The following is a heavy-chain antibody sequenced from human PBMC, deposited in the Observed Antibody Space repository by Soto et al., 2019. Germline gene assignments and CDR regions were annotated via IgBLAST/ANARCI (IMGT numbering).Heavy chain of an antibody. V-gene: IGHV3-23*01. D-gene: IGHD4-17*01. J-gene: IGHJ4*02. CDR2: INGNGGST. CDR3: AKDPGADHYGDSYFDY. Sequence: EVQLLESGGGLVQPGGSRRLSCAASGFTFNNYAMSWVRQAPGKGLEWVSSINGNGGSTYYADSVKGRFTISRDNSKNTLYLQMNSLRAEDTAIFYCAKDPGADHYGDSYFDYWGQGTLVTVSS. CDR1: GFTFNNYA.